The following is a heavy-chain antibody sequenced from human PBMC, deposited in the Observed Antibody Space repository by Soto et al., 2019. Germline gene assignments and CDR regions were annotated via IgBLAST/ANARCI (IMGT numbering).Heavy chain of an antibody. J-gene: IGHJ4*02. V-gene: IGHV3-23*01. CDR1: GFTFSNYA. D-gene: IGHD2-21*02. Sequence: PGGSLRLSCAASGFTFSNYAMSWVRQAPGKGLEWVSAISGSGGITYFADSVKGRFTISRDNSKNTLFLQMSSLRAEDTAVYYCAKDEDQEVTGPLDYWGQGTLVTVSS. CDR2: ISGSGGIT. CDR3: AKDEDQEVTGPLDY.